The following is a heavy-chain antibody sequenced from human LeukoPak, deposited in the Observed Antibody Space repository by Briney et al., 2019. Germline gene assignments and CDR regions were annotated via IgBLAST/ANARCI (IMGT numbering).Heavy chain of an antibody. V-gene: IGHV1-2*02. CDR1: GYTFTDNY. Sequence: RASVKVSCKASGYTFTDNYIHWVRQAPGQGLEWVGWINPYRGDTHYAQNFQGRVTMTRDTSTSTAYMELSSLRSEDAAVYYCARASYYYDSSGLGDYFDYWGQGTLVTVSS. CDR2: INPYRGDT. J-gene: IGHJ4*02. D-gene: IGHD3-22*01. CDR3: ARASYYYDSSGLGDYFDY.